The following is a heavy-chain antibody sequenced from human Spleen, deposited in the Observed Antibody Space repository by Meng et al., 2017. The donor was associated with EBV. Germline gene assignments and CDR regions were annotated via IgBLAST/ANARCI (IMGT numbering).Heavy chain of an antibody. CDR3: ARGTSRPSMYYFDY. Sequence: GQLQESGPGLVKPSGTRSRTCGVSGGSSSSSNWWSWVRQPPGKGLEWIGEIYESGSTNYNPSLESRVTVSIDKSKNQFSLKLSSVTAADTAVYYCARGTSRPSMYYFDYWGQGTLVTVSS. D-gene: IGHD6-13*01. CDR1: GGSSSSSNW. J-gene: IGHJ4*02. CDR2: IYESGST. V-gene: IGHV4-4*02.